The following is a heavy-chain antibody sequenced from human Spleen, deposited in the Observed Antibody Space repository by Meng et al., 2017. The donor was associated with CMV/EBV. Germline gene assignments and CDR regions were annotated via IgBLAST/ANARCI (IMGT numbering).Heavy chain of an antibody. CDR1: GFIFSSYA. J-gene: IGHJ6*02. CDR3: AKDRVARWLAAEVDYYGMDA. V-gene: IGHV3-33*06. CDR2: IYYDGSNE. D-gene: IGHD6-19*01. Sequence: LTCAPSGFIFSSYAMHWVRQAPGKGLEWVALIYYDGSNEYYSDSVRGRFNISRDNSKNTLFLQMNSLRGEDTGVYYCAKDRVARWLAAEVDYYGMDAWGQGTTVTVSS.